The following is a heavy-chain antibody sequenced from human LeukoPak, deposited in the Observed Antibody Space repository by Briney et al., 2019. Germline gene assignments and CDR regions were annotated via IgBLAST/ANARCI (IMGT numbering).Heavy chain of an antibody. Sequence: SETLSLTCTVSGYSISSGHYWGWIRQPPGKGLEWIGSIYHSGSTYYNPSLKSRVTISVDTSKNQFSLKLSSVTAADTAVYYCAKSRSGSPHSFDYWGQGTLVTVSS. CDR1: GYSISSGHY. CDR2: IYHSGST. V-gene: IGHV4-38-2*02. CDR3: AKSRSGSPHSFDY. J-gene: IGHJ4*02. D-gene: IGHD1-26*01.